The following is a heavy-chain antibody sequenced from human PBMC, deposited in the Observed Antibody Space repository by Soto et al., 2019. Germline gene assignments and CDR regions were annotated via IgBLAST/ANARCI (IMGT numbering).Heavy chain of an antibody. CDR2: ISGYNGNT. CDR3: SRFIMVGGWFDPNYYHGMEV. V-gene: IGHV1-18*01. D-gene: IGHD6-19*01. J-gene: IGHJ6*02. CDR1: GYTFSNYG. Sequence: QVQLVQSGAEVKKPGASVTVSCKTSGYTFSNYGINWVRQAPGQGLGWMGWISGYNGNTNYAQTVQGRVTMTTDTATGTVYMEQRRLKSDDTAIYYCSRFIMVGGWFDPNYYHGMEVRGQGTKVTVSS.